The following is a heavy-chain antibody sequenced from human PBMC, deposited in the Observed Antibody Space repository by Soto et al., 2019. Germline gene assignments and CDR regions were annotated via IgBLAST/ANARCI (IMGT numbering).Heavy chain of an antibody. CDR2: IYPGDSDT. V-gene: IGHV5-51*01. CDR1: GYSFTSYW. D-gene: IGHD5-18*01. J-gene: IGHJ4*02. CDR3: ARRGYSYSFDF. Sequence: PGESLKIACKVSGYSFTSYWIVWVRQMPGKGLEWMGIIYPGDSDTRYNPSFQGRVSISADKSISTAYMQWSSLEASDTAMYYCARRGYSYSFDFWGQGTLVTVSS.